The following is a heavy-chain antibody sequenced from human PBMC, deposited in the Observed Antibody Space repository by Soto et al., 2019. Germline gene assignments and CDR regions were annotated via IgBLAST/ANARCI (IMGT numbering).Heavy chain of an antibody. V-gene: IGHV1-8*01. CDR3: ARGASMDV. CDR2: MNPKSGNT. CDR1: GYTFSSYD. J-gene: IGHJ6*03. Sequence: QVQLVQSGAEVKKPGASVKVSCKASGYTFSSYDINWVRQATGQGLEWMGWMNPKSGNTGYVQKFQDRVTMTRDTSINTAYMELSGLRSEDTVVYYCARGASMDVWGKGTTVTVSS.